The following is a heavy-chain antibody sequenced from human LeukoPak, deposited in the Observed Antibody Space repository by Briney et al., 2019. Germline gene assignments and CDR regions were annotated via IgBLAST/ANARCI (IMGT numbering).Heavy chain of an antibody. D-gene: IGHD3-22*01. CDR1: GDSISTYY. CDR2: IDYRGST. Sequence: PSETLSLTCTVSGDSISTYYWSWIRQPPGKGLEWIAYIDYRGSTTYNPSLRSRVTISVDTSRNQFSLKLSSVTAADTAVYYCARVGYDSSGYYSFDYWGQGTLVTVSS. J-gene: IGHJ4*02. CDR3: ARVGYDSSGYYSFDY. V-gene: IGHV4-59*01.